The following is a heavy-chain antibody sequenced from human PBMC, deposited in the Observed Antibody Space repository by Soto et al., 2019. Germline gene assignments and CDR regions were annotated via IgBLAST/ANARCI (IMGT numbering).Heavy chain of an antibody. D-gene: IGHD3-10*01. CDR2: INHVGTT. V-gene: IGHV4-34*01. CDR1: GGSMRSYY. CDR3: ARGGVRFHYAMDV. J-gene: IGHJ6*02. Sequence: SETLSLTCSVSGGSMRSYYWNWIRQPPGKGLEWIGEINHVGTTTYNPSLKSRVTITLDTSKSQISLTLNSLTAADTAVYYCARGGVRFHYAMDVWGLGTTVTVSS.